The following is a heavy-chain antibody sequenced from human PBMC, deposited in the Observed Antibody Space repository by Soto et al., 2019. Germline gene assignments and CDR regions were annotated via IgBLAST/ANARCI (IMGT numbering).Heavy chain of an antibody. J-gene: IGHJ3*02. Sequence: QVQLVQSGAEVKKTGASVKVSCKASGYSFRSHGISWMRQAPGQGLEWMGWISAYNGNTNYAQKLQGRVTMTTDTSTNTAYMELRSLISDDTAMYYCARFEYRSTDPLGYAFDIWGQGTMVTVSS. CDR3: ARFEYRSTDPLGYAFDI. D-gene: IGHD6-6*01. CDR1: GYSFRSHG. V-gene: IGHV1-18*01. CDR2: ISAYNGNT.